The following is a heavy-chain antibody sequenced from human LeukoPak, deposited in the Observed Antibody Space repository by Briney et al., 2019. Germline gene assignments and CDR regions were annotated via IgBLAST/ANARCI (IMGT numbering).Heavy chain of an antibody. Sequence: ASVKVSCKASGYTFTGYYMHWVRQAPGQGLEWMGWINPNSGGTNYAQKFQGRVTMTRDTSISTAHMELSRLRSDDTAVYYCARDIGGGSHLSYYYGMDVWGQGTTVTVSS. V-gene: IGHV1-2*02. CDR2: INPNSGGT. D-gene: IGHD1-26*01. CDR3: ARDIGGGSHLSYYYGMDV. J-gene: IGHJ6*02. CDR1: GYTFTGYY.